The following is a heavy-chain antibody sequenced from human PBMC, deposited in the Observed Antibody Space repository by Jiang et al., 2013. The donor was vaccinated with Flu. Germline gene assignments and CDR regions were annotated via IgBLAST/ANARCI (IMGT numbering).Heavy chain of an antibody. D-gene: IGHD2-15*01. V-gene: IGHV1-69*01. CDR3: ARGAVVVVAAFYGMDV. J-gene: IGHJ6*02. Sequence: FGTANYAXKFQGRVTITADESTSTAYMELSSLRSEDTAVYYCARGAVVVVAAFYGMDVWGQGTTVTVSS. CDR2: FGTA.